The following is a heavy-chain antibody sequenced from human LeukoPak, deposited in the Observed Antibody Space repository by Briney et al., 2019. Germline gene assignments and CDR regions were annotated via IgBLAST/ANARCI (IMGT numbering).Heavy chain of an antibody. Sequence: ASVKVSCKASGYTFTSYGISWVRQAPGQGLGWMGWISAYNGNTNYAQKLQGRVTMTTDTSTSTAYMELRSLRSDTAVYYCARVGYSYGPLDYWGQGTLVTVSS. D-gene: IGHD5-18*01. CDR1: GYTFTSYG. J-gene: IGHJ4*02. V-gene: IGHV1-18*01. CDR2: ISAYNGNT. CDR3: ARVGYSYGPLDY.